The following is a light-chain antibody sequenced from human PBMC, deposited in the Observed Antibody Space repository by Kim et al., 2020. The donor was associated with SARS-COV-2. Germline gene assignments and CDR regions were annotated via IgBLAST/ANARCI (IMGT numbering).Light chain of an antibody. CDR1: KLGDKY. Sequence: ASITCSGDKLGDKYACWYQQKPGQSPVLVIYQDSKRPSGIPERFSGSNSGNTATLTISGTQAMDEADYYCQAWDSSTVVFGGGTKLTVL. CDR2: QDS. V-gene: IGLV3-1*01. J-gene: IGLJ2*01. CDR3: QAWDSSTVV.